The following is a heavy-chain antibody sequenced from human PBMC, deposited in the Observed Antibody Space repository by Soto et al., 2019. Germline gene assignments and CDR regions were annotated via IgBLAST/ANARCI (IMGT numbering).Heavy chain of an antibody. CDR1: GGTFSSYA. CDR3: ARSGPPAGYRGVWFDP. CDR2: IIPIFGTA. J-gene: IGHJ5*02. V-gene: IGHV1-69*01. Sequence: QVQLVQSGAEMKKPGSSVKVSCKASGGTFSSYAISWVRQAPGQGLEWMGGIIPIFGTANYAQKFQGRVTITADESTSTAYMELSSLRSEDTAVYYCARSGPPAGYRGVWFDPWGQGTLVTVSS. D-gene: IGHD1-1*01.